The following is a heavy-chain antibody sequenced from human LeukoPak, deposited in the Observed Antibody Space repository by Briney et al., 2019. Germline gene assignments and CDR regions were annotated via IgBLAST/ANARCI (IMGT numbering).Heavy chain of an antibody. Sequence: SETLSLTCTVSGGSISSSSYYWGWIRQPPGKGLEWIGSIYYSGSTYYNPSLKSRVTISVDTSKNQFSLKLSSVTAADTAVYYCARTGGTYYDILTGPNWFDPWGQGTLVTVSS. CDR2: IYYSGST. CDR1: GGSISSSSYY. CDR3: ARTGGTYYDILTGPNWFDP. V-gene: IGHV4-39*01. D-gene: IGHD3-9*01. J-gene: IGHJ5*02.